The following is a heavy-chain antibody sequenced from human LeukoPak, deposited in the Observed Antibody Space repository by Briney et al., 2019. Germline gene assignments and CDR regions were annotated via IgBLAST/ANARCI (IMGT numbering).Heavy chain of an antibody. J-gene: IGHJ4*02. D-gene: IGHD3-10*01. V-gene: IGHV4-59*01. CDR1: GGSISSYY. CDR3: ARDRGPYYYGSGSPIDY. CDR2: ISYSGST. Sequence: SETLSLTCTVSGGSISSYYWSWIRQPPGKGLEWIGYISYSGSTNYNPSLKSRVTISVDTSKNQFSLKLSSVTAADTAVYYCARDRGPYYYGSGSPIDYWGQGTLVTVSS.